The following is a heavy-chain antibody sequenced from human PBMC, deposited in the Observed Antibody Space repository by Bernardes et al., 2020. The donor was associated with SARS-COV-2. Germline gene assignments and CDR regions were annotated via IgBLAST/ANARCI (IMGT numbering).Heavy chain of an antibody. D-gene: IGHD4-17*01. J-gene: IGHJ6*03. V-gene: IGHV3-48*04. CDR2: ISSSSSTI. CDR1: GFTFSSYS. Sequence: GSLRLSCLASGFTFSSYSMNWVRQAPGKGLEWVSYISSSSSTIYYADSVKGRFTISRDNAKNSLYLQMNSLRAEDTAVYYCARVTTTRGGYYYYYMDVWGKGTTVTVSS. CDR3: ARVTTTRGGYYYYYMDV.